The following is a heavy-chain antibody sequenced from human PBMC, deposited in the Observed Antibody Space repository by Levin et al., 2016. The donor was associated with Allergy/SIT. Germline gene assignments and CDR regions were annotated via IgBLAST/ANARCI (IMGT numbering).Heavy chain of an antibody. J-gene: IGHJ3*01. Sequence: ASVKVSCKASGYTFTSYAITWVRQAPGQGLEWMGWISAYNGNTNYAQKLQGRVTMTTDTSTSTAYMEMRRLRSDDTAIYYCARDQDGDRKSFDFWGQGTVISVSS. CDR3: ARDQDGDRKSFDF. CDR1: GYTFTSYA. CDR2: ISAYNGNT. D-gene: IGHD3-10*01. V-gene: IGHV1-18*01.